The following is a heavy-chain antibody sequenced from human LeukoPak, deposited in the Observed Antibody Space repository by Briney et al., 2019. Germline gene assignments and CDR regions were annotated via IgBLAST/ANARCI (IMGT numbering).Heavy chain of an antibody. CDR3: AREIVVVPAAQPQYYYYYGMDV. CDR2: MNPNSGNT. D-gene: IGHD2-2*01. J-gene: IGHJ6*02. CDR1: GGTFSSYD. Sequence: ASVKVSCKASGGTFSSYDISWVRQATGQGLEWVGWMNPNSGNTGYAQKFQGGVTMTRNTSISTAYMELSSLRSEDTAVYYCAREIVVVPAAQPQYYYYYGMDVWGQGTTVTVSS. V-gene: IGHV1-8*02.